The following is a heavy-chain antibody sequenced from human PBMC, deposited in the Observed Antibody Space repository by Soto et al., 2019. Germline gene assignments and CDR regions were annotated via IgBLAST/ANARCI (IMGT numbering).Heavy chain of an antibody. CDR3: ARGSGYYYWDDY. CDR2: INAGNGNT. J-gene: IGHJ4*02. CDR1: GYTFTSYA. Sequence: QVQLVQSGAEEKKPGASVKVSCKASGYTFTSYAMHWVRQAPGQRLEWMGWINAGNGNTKYSQKFQGRVTITRDTSASTAHMELSSLRSEDTAVDYCARGSGYYYWDDYWGQGTLVTVSS. V-gene: IGHV1-3*05. D-gene: IGHD3-22*01.